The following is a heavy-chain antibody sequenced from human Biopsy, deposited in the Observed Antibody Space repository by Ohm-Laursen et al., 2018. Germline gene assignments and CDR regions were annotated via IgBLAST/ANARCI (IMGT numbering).Heavy chain of an antibody. CDR1: GGSISNNNYY. J-gene: IGHJ5*02. V-gene: IGHV4-39*01. CDR2: IFYRGSI. D-gene: IGHD3-22*01. CDR3: ARDYDTSGYYYVS. Sequence: TLSLTCTVSGGSISNNNYYWSWIRQPPGKGLEWIGSIFYRGSIHYKPSLKSRVNISVDTSKNQFSLKLNSVTAADTAVYYCARDYDTSGYYYVSWGQGTLVTVSS.